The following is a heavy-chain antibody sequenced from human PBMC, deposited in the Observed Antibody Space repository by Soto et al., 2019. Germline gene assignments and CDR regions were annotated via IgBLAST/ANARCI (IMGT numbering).Heavy chain of an antibody. CDR1: GFTFSSYE. CDR2: ISSSGSTI. Sequence: EVQLVESGGGLVQPGGSLRLSCAASGFTFSSYEMNLVRQAPGKGLEWVSYISSSGSTIYYADSVKGRFTISRDNAKNSLYLQMNSLRAEDTAVYYCARDRAPYSSGWNWFEPWGQGTMVTVSS. D-gene: IGHD6-19*01. J-gene: IGHJ5*02. V-gene: IGHV3-48*03. CDR3: ARDRAPYSSGWNWFEP.